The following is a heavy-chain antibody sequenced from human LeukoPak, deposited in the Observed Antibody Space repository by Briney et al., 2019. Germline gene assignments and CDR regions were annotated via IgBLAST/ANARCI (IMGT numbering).Heavy chain of an antibody. CDR3: AREYYDILTGYTDDAFDI. V-gene: IGHV3-21*01. D-gene: IGHD3-9*01. Sequence: GGSLRLSCAASGFTFSSYSMNWVRQAPGKGLEWVSSISSSSSYIYYADSVKGRFTISRDNAKNTLYLQMNSLRAEDTAVYYCAREYYDILTGYTDDAFDIWGQGTMVTVSS. CDR2: ISSSSSYI. J-gene: IGHJ3*02. CDR1: GFTFSSYS.